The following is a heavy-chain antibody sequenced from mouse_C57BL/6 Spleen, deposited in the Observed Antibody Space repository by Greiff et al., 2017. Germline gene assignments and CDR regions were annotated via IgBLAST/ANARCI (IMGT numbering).Heavy chain of an antibody. CDR1: GYTFTDYN. CDR2: INPNNGGT. D-gene: IGHD1-1*01. Sequence: VQLKQSGPELVKPGASVKIPCKASGYTFTDYNMDWVKQSHGKSLEWIGDINPNNGGTIYNQKFKGKATLTVDKSSSTAYMELRSLTSEDTAVYYCARSSTVVARDFDYWGQGTTLTVSS. V-gene: IGHV1-18*01. CDR3: ARSSTVVARDFDY. J-gene: IGHJ2*01.